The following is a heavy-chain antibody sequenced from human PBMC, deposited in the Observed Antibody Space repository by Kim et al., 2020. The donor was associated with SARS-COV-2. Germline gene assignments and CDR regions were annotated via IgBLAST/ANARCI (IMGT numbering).Heavy chain of an antibody. V-gene: IGHV3-48*04. CDR2: ITNRSSTI. Sequence: GGSLRLSCVASGGFTFSSYSMNWVRQAPGKGLEWVSYITNRSSTIYYADSVKGRFTISRDNAKNSLYLQMNSLRAEDTAVYYCANTGYSRRLGRDAAFDIWGQGTMVTVSS. D-gene: IGHD6-13*01. CDR3: ANTGYSRRLGRDAAFDI. J-gene: IGHJ3*02. CDR1: GGFTFSSYS.